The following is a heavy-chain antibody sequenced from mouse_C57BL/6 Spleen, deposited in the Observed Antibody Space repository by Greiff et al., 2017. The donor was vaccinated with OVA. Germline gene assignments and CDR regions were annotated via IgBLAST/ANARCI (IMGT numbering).Heavy chain of an antibody. CDR2: ISDGGSYT. V-gene: IGHV5-4*01. J-gene: IGHJ2*01. Sequence: EVKLVESGGGLVKPGGSLKLSCAASGFTFSSYAMSWVRQTPEKRLEWVATISDGGSYTYYPDNVKGRFTISRDNAKNNLYLQMSHLKSEDTAMYYCAREDEASYSFDYWGQGTTLTVSS. D-gene: IGHD6-1*01. CDR3: AREDEASYSFDY. CDR1: GFTFSSYA.